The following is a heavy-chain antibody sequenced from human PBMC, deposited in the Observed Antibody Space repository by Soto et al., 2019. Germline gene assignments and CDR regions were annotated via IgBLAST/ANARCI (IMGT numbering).Heavy chain of an antibody. V-gene: IGHV1-69*12. CDR3: ARDGGYSVYDPHDPYYYSGTDV. D-gene: IGHD5-12*01. CDR1: GGTFSSYA. Sequence: QVQLVQSGAEVKKPGSSVKVSCKASGGTFSSYAISWVRQAPGQGLEWMGGISPIFGTANDAQTFQGRVTIPADDSTSTAYMELSSLRSEDTAVYYCARDGGYSVYDPHDPYYYSGTDVWGQGTTVTVSS. J-gene: IGHJ6*02. CDR2: ISPIFGTA.